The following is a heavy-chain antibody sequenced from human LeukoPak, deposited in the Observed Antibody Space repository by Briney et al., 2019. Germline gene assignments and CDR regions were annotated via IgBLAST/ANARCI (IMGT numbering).Heavy chain of an antibody. D-gene: IGHD3-3*01. CDR3: AQYYDFWSGYLPDP. V-gene: IGHV4-39*01. Sequence: SETLSLTCTVSGGSISSSSYYWGWIRQPPGKGLEWIGSIYYSGSTYYNPSLKSRVTISVDTSKNQFSLKLSSVTAADTAVYYCAQYYDFWSGYLPDPWGQGTLVTVSS. CDR2: IYYSGST. J-gene: IGHJ5*02. CDR1: GGSISSSSYY.